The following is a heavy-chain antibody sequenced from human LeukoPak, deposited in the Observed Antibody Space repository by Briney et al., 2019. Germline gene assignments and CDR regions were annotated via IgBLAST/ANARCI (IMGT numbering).Heavy chain of an antibody. CDR1: GFTFSIYA. D-gene: IGHD3-3*01. CDR3: AKDIDYDFCSGYPFDY. J-gene: IGHJ4*02. Sequence: PGGSLRLSCAASGFTFSIYAMSWVRQAPGKGLEWVSSISGSGGSRYYAESVKGRFTISRDNSKNTLYLQMSSLRADDTAIYYCAKDIDYDFCSGYPFDYWGQGTLVTVSS. V-gene: IGHV3-23*01. CDR2: ISGSGGSR.